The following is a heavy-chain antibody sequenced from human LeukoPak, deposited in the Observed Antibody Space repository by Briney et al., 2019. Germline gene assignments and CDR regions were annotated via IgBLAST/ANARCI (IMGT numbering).Heavy chain of an antibody. J-gene: IGHJ5*02. CDR1: GGSFSGYY. CDR2: INHSGST. Sequence: SETLSLTCAVYGGSFSGYYWSWIRQPPGKGLEWIGGINHSGSTNYNPSLKSRVTISVDTSKNQFSLKLSSVTAADTAVYYCARGRWGIAAAGSPSTKRNWFDPWGQGTLVTVSS. V-gene: IGHV4-34*01. D-gene: IGHD6-13*01. CDR3: ARGRWGIAAAGSPSTKRNWFDP.